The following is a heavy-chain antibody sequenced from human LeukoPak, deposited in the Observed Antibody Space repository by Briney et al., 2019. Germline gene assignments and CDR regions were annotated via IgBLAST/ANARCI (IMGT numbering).Heavy chain of an antibody. J-gene: IGHJ4*02. CDR2: INPSGGST. V-gene: IGHV1-46*01. D-gene: IGHD2-15*01. CDR1: GYTFTSYY. CDR3: ARFRDTRYCSGGSCYRPFDY. Sequence: ASVKVSCKASGYTFTSYYMHWVRQAPGQGLEWMGIINPSGGSTSYAQKFQGRVTMTRDTSTSTVYMELSSLRSEDTAVYYCARFRDTRYCSGGSCYRPFDYWGQGTLVTVSS.